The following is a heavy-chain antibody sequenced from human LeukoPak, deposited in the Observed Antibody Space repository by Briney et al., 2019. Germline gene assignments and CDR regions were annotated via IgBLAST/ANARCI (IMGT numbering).Heavy chain of an antibody. Sequence: SETLSLTCAVSGASISSSYWSWIRQPPGKGLEYIGYIHHSDGTNCNPSLKSRVTMALDTSKNQFSLKLSSVTAADTAIYYCTKVLRGYNGYGDWGQGILVTVSS. D-gene: IGHD5-12*01. V-gene: IGHV4-59*01. CDR3: TKVLRGYNGYGD. CDR2: IHHSDGT. CDR1: GASISSSY. J-gene: IGHJ4*02.